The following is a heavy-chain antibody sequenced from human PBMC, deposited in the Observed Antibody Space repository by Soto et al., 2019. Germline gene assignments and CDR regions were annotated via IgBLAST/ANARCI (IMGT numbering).Heavy chain of an antibody. CDR1: GYTFTSYG. CDR2: ISAYNGNT. V-gene: IGHV1-18*01. Sequence: ASVKVSCKASGYTFTSYGISWVRQAPGQGLEWMGWISAYNGNTNYAQKLQGRVTMTTDTSTSTAYMELRSLRSDDTAVYYCARDYPGIGIAAAGIDWFASWGQGTLVTVSS. J-gene: IGHJ5*01. CDR3: ARDYPGIGIAAAGIDWFAS. D-gene: IGHD6-13*01.